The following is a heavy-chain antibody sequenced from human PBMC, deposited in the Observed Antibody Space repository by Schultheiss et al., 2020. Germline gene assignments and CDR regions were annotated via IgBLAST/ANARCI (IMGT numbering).Heavy chain of an antibody. CDR1: GGSISSGDYY. CDR3: ARESKTYDGSGYYIDY. Sequence: SATLSLTCTVSGGSISSGDYYWSWIRQPPGKGLEWIGYIYYSGSTYYNPSLKSRVTISVDTSKNQFSLKLSSVTAADRAVYYCARESKTYDGSGYYIDYWGQGTLVTVSS. D-gene: IGHD3-22*01. CDR2: IYYSGST. J-gene: IGHJ4*02. V-gene: IGHV4-30-4*01.